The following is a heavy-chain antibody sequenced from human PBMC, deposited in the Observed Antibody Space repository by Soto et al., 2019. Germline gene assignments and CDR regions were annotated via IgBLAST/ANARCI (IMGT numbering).Heavy chain of an antibody. V-gene: IGHV7-4-1*01. CDR1: GYTFIDLP. D-gene: IGHD1-26*01. J-gene: IGHJ4*02. CDR2: INTNTGDP. CDR3: ARKIGSSSEIWYFDS. Sequence: QVQLVQSGSELKEPGASVKVSCKASGYTFIDLPMNWVRQAPGRGLEWMGWINTNTGDPTYDQGFPGRFVFSLDTYLRTSHLQIYSLDAEDTAVYFCARKIGSSSEIWYFDSWGQGTLVTVSS.